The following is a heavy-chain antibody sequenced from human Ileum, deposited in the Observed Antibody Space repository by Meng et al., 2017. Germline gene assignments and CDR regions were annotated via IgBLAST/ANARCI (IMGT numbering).Heavy chain of an antibody. V-gene: IGHV4-31*01. CDR2: IYYSGST. CDR1: GGSISSGGYY. D-gene: IGHD2-2*01. CDR3: ARGTVGYCSSTSCFYNWFDP. Sequence: LRLSCTVPGGSISSGGYYWSWIRQHPGKGLEWIGYIYYSGSTYYNPSLKSLVTISVDTSKNQFSLKLSSVTAADTAVYYCARGTVGYCSSTSCFYNWFDPWGQGTLVTVSS. J-gene: IGHJ5*02.